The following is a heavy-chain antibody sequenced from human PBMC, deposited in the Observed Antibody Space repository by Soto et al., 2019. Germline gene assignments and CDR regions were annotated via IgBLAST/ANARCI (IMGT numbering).Heavy chain of an antibody. Sequence: PGGSLRLSCAASGFTFSSYGMHWVRQAPGKGLEWVAVIWYDGSNKYYADSVKGRFTISRDNSKNTLYLQMNSLRAEDTAVYYCARGLEGYCSGGSCYPKAHWLDPWGQGTMVTVYS. CDR3: ARGLEGYCSGGSCYPKAHWLDP. V-gene: IGHV3-33*01. CDR1: GFTFSSYG. D-gene: IGHD2-15*01. CDR2: IWYDGSNK. J-gene: IGHJ5*02.